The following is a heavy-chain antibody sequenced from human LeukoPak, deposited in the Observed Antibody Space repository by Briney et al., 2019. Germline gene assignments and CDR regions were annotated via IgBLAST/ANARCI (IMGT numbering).Heavy chain of an antibody. D-gene: IGHD1-1*01. CDR3: ARDPERLWFDY. J-gene: IGHJ4*02. CDR2: IYTSGST. Sequence: SETLSLTCAVYGGSFSGYYWSWIRQPAGKGLEWIGRIYTSGSTNYNPSLKSRVTMSVDTSKNQFSLKLSSVTAADTAVYYCARDPERLWFDYWGQGTLVTVSS. CDR1: GGSFSGYY. V-gene: IGHV4-4*07.